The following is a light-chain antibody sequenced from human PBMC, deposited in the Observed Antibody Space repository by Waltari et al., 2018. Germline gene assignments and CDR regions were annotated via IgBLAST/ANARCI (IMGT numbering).Light chain of an antibody. V-gene: IGKV3-20*01. J-gene: IGKJ2*01. CDR1: QRLSKNY. Sequence: VLTQSPVILSLSPGESATLSCRASQRLSKNYLAWYRQKPGRAPTLLIYVASSRATGIPDRFSCSGSGTDFSLTINRLEPEDFAVYYCQQYGSSVMYTFGQGTKLEIK. CDR3: QQYGSSVMYT. CDR2: VAS.